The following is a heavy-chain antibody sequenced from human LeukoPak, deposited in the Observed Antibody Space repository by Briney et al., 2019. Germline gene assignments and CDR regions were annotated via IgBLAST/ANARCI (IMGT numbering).Heavy chain of an antibody. CDR3: AKDDGSGTTDY. Sequence: GGSLRLSCAASGFTFSSYAMNWVRQAPGKGLEWVSAISGSGGSTYYADSVKGRFTISRDNSKNTLYLQMKSLRADDTAVYYCAKDDGSGTTDYRGQGTLVTVSS. CDR1: GFTFSSYA. J-gene: IGHJ4*02. D-gene: IGHD3-10*01. CDR2: ISGSGGST. V-gene: IGHV3-23*01.